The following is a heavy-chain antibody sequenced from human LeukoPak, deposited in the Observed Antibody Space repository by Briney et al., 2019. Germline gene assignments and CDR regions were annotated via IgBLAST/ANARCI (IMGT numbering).Heavy chain of an antibody. Sequence: SETLSLTCAVSGGSISSGGYSWSWIRQPPGKGLEWIGYIYHSGSTYYNPSLKSRVTISVDRSKNQFSLKLSSVTAADTAVYYCARALGDYYYGMDVWGQGTTVTASS. D-gene: IGHD3-3*02. CDR1: GGSISSGGYS. J-gene: IGHJ6*02. CDR3: ARALGDYYYGMDV. V-gene: IGHV4-30-2*01. CDR2: IYHSGST.